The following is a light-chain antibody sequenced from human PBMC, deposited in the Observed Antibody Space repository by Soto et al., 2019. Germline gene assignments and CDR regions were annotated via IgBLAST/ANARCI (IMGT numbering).Light chain of an antibody. CDR3: QQYNNCPRT. J-gene: IGKJ1*01. CDR2: GAS. CDR1: QSVRSN. V-gene: IGKV3-15*01. Sequence: EIVMTQSPATLSVSPGERATLSCRASQSVRSNLAWYQQKPGQAPRLLIYGASTRATGIPARFSGSGSGTEFTLNISRLQSEDVAVYYCQQYNNCPRTFGQGTKVEIK.